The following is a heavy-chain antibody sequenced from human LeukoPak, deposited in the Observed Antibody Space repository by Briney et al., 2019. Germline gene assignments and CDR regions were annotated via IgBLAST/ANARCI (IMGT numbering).Heavy chain of an antibody. CDR2: ITSDGSST. CDR3: ARDRYYIFDY. J-gene: IGHJ4*02. V-gene: IGHV3-74*01. D-gene: IGHD3-10*01. Sequence: GGSLRLSCAASGFTFSSTWMNWVRQCPGKGLEWVSRITSDGSSTIYADSVKGRFTISRDNAKSTVYLQMNSLRAEDTAVYFCARDRYYIFDYWGQGAPVTVSS. CDR1: GFTFSSTW.